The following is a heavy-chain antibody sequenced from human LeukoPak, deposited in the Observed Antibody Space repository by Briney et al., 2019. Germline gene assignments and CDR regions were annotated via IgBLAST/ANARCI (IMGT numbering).Heavy chain of an antibody. D-gene: IGHD6-13*01. CDR3: AKDGDGGSSSWYFDY. V-gene: IGHV3-9*01. Sequence: PGRSLRLPCAASGFTFDDYAMHWVRQAPGKGLEWVSGISWNSGSIGYADSVKGRFTISRDNAKNFLYLQMNSLRAEDTALYYCAKDGDGGSSSWYFDYWGQGTLVTVSS. CDR2: ISWNSGSI. CDR1: GFTFDDYA. J-gene: IGHJ4*02.